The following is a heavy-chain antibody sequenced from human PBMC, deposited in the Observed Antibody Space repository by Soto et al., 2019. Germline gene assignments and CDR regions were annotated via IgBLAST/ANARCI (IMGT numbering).Heavy chain of an antibody. J-gene: IGHJ6*02. CDR2: MNPNSGNT. CDR3: ASTDCISTSCYRGGMDV. D-gene: IGHD2-2*02. Sequence: SVKVSCKASGYTFTSYDINWVRQATGQGLEWMGWMNPNSGNTGYAQKFQGRVTMTRNTSISTAYMELSSLRSEDTAVYYCASTDCISTSCYRGGMDVWGQGTTVTVSS. CDR1: GYTFTSYD. V-gene: IGHV1-8*01.